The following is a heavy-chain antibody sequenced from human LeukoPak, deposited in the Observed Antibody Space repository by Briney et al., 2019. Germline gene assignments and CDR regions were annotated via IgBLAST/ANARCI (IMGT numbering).Heavy chain of an antibody. D-gene: IGHD2-8*02. Sequence: ASVKVSCKASGYTFTGYYMHWVRQAPGQGLEWMGWINPNSGGTNYAQKFQGRVTMTRDTSISTAYMGLSRLRSDDTAVYYCARAAIRGVGSMDVWGQGTTVTVSS. CDR2: INPNSGGT. J-gene: IGHJ6*02. CDR1: GYTFTGYY. V-gene: IGHV1-2*02. CDR3: ARAAIRGVGSMDV.